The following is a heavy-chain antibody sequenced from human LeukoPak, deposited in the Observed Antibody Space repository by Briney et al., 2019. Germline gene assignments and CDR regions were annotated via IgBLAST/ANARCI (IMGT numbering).Heavy chain of an antibody. Sequence: GGSLRLSCAASGFTFSNYAMTWVRQAPGKGLEWVSVISGSGGNTYYADSVKGRFTISRDNSKNTLFLQMNSLRAEDTAIYYCAKDEDIAAGVSYFDYWGQGTLVTVSS. D-gene: IGHD6-13*01. CDR3: AKDEDIAAGVSYFDY. CDR2: ISGSGGNT. V-gene: IGHV3-23*01. CDR1: GFTFSNYA. J-gene: IGHJ4*02.